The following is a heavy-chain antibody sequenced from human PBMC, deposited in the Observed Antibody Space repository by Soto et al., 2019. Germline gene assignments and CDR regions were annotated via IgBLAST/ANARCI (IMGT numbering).Heavy chain of an antibody. CDR2: INPSGGST. J-gene: IGHJ4*02. Sequence: QVQLVQSGAEVKKPGASVKVSCKASGYTFTSYYMHWVRQAPGQRREWMGIINPSGGSTSYPQKFQDRVTVTRDTSTSTVYMELSSLRSEDTAVYYCARASSGWSPNDYWGQGTLVTVSS. D-gene: IGHD6-19*01. CDR1: GYTFTSYY. CDR3: ARASSGWSPNDY. V-gene: IGHV1-46*01.